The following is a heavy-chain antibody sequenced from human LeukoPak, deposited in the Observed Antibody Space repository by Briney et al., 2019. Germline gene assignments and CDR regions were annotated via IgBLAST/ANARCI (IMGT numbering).Heavy chain of an antibody. CDR3: ARGGYCSGGRCYTPYNWFDP. Sequence: GGSLRLSCAASGFTFSSYIMNWVRQAPGKGLEWVSSISSSNIYIYYADSVKGRFTISRENAKNSLYLQMNSLRAEDTAVYYCARGGYCSGGRCYTPYNWFDPGGQGTLVTVSS. CDR1: GFTFSSYI. J-gene: IGHJ5*02. V-gene: IGHV3-21*01. D-gene: IGHD2-15*01. CDR2: ISSSNIYI.